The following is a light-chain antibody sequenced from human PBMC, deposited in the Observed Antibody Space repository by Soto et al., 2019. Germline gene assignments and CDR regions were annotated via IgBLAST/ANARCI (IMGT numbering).Light chain of an antibody. V-gene: IGKV3-20*01. J-gene: IGKJ1*01. Sequence: RAFLSCWASQSVSSNLAWYQQKPGQAPRLLIYGASARATGIPARFSGSGSGTDFTLTISRLEPEDLAVYYCQQYGRSRPFAHGTKVDFK. CDR1: QSVSSN. CDR2: GAS. CDR3: QQYGRSRP.